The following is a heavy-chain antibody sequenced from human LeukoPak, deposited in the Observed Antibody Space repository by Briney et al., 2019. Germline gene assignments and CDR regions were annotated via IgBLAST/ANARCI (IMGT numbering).Heavy chain of an antibody. CDR1: GHIFTGYY. D-gene: IGHD6-19*01. Sequence: ASVKVSCKASGHIFTGYYIHWVRQAPGQGLEWMGWINPNSGGTKYAQKFQGRVTMTRDTSISTAYMELSSLTSDDTALYYCARDGAVAGTAYPEYWGQGTLVTVSS. J-gene: IGHJ4*02. CDR2: INPNSGGT. V-gene: IGHV1-2*02. CDR3: ARDGAVAGTAYPEY.